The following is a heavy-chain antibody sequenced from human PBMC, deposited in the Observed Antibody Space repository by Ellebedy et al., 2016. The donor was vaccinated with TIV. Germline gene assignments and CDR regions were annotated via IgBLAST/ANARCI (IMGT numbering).Heavy chain of an antibody. V-gene: IGHV3-11*01. J-gene: IGHJ4*02. CDR2: ISGSGDII. CDR1: GFTFSDYY. CDR3: ARALVAGVGATIF. Sequence: GESLKISXAASGFTFSDYYTSWIRQAPGKGLEWVSYISGSGDIIYYADSVKGRFTISRDNAKNSLYLQMSSMRAEDTAVYYCARALVAGVGATIFWGQGTLVTVSS. D-gene: IGHD1-26*01.